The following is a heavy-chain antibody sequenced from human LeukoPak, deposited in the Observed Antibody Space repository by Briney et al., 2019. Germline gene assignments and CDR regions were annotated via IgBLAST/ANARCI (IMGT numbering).Heavy chain of an antibody. CDR1: GGSISIYY. V-gene: IGHV4-59*01. CDR2: IYYNGTT. Sequence: SETLSLTCSVSGGSISIYYWTWIRQIPGKGLEGIGYIYYNGTTNYNPLFESRATISVDTSKNQFSLRLTSVTAADTAVYFCARGEDFERYYLAYWGQGTLVTVSS. J-gene: IGHJ4*02. D-gene: IGHD3-9*01. CDR3: ARGEDFERYYLAY.